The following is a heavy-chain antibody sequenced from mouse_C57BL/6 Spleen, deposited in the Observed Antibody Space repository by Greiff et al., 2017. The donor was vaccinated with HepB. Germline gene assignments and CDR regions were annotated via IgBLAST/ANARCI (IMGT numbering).Heavy chain of an antibody. V-gene: IGHV5-9*01. J-gene: IGHJ3*01. CDR2: ISGGGGNT. CDR3: ATLYYGYLAWFAY. Sequence: EVKLMESGGGLVKPGGSLKLSCAASGFTFSSYTMSWVRQTPEKRLEWVATISGGGGNTYYPDSVKGRFTISRVNAKNTLYLQMRSLRSEDTALYYCATLYYGYLAWFAYWGQGTLVTVSA. CDR1: GFTFSSYT. D-gene: IGHD2-2*01.